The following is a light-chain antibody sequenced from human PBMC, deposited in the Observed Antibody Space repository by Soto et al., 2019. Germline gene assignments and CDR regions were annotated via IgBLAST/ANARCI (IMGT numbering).Light chain of an antibody. V-gene: IGKV2-30*02. J-gene: IGKJ4*01. Sequence: DVVMTQSPLSLPVTLGQPASISCRSNQSLVHSDGIAYFSWFQQRPGRSPSRLIYKVSNRDSGVPARFSGSGSGTNFELKIRRVEAEDVGVYYCQQYNNWPPITFDGATKVDIK. CDR1: QSLVHSDGIAY. CDR2: KVS. CDR3: QQYNNWPPIT.